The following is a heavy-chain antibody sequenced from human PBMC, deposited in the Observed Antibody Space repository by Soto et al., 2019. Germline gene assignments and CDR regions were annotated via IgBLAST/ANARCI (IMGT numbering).Heavy chain of an antibody. D-gene: IGHD3-10*01. V-gene: IGHV4-59*01. CDR2: IYYSGST. CDR1: GGSISSYY. Sequence: QVQLQESGAGLVKPSETLSLTCTVSGGSISSYYWSWIRQPPGKGLEWIGYIYYSGSTNHNPSLKSRVTISVYTSKNQFSLKLSSVTAADTAVYYCARVWGGAFDIWGQGTMVTVSS. J-gene: IGHJ3*02. CDR3: ARVWGGAFDI.